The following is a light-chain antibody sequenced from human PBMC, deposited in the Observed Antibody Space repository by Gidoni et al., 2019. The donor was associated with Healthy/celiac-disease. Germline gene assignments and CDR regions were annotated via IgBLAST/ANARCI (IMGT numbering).Light chain of an antibody. CDR3: QQYNSAPFT. Sequence: DIQMTPSPSALSASVGDRVTITCRASQGNCNYLAWYQQKPGKVPKLLIYAASTLQSGVPSRFSGRGSGTDFTLTISRLQPEDVATYSCQQYNSAPFTFGPWTNVEIK. V-gene: IGKV1-27*01. J-gene: IGKJ3*01. CDR2: AAS. CDR1: QGNCNY.